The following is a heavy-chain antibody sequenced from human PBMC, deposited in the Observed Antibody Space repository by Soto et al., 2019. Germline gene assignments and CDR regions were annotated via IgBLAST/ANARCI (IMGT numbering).Heavy chain of an antibody. D-gene: IGHD5-18*01. Sequence: GGSLRLSCAASGFTFSNAWMSWVRQAPGKGLEWVGRIKSKTDGGTTDYAAPVKGRFTISRDDSKNTLYLQMNSLKTEDTAVYYCTTRSECSYGFYYYYGMDVWGQGTTVTVSS. J-gene: IGHJ6*02. CDR1: GFTFSNAW. V-gene: IGHV3-15*01. CDR2: IKSKTDGGTT. CDR3: TTRSECSYGFYYYYGMDV.